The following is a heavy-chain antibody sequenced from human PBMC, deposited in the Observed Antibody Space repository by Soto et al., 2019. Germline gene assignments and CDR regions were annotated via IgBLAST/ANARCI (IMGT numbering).Heavy chain of an antibody. D-gene: IGHD2-15*01. CDR1: GYTFTGYY. J-gene: IGHJ4*02. CDR2: INPNSGGT. CDR3: ARENCSGGSCYAYFDY. V-gene: IGHV1-2*04. Sequence: ASVKVSCKASGYTFTGYYMHWVRQAPGQGLEWMGWINPNSGGTNYAQKFQGWVTMTRDTSISTAYMELSRLRSDDTAVYYCARENCSGGSCYAYFDYWGQGNLVTVSS.